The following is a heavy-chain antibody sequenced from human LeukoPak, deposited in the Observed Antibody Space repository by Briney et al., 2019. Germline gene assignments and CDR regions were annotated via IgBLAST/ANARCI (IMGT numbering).Heavy chain of an antibody. CDR3: AGARIRLRYFVKERRRDYFDY. D-gene: IGHD3-9*01. CDR1: GGSFSGYY. CDR2: IYHSGST. J-gene: IGHJ4*02. Sequence: SETLSLTCAVSGGSFSGYYWSWIRQPPGKGLEWIGEIYHSGSTNYNPSLKSRVTISVDTSKNQFSLKLSSVTAADTAVYYCAGARIRLRYFVKERRRDYFDYWGQGTLVTVSS. V-gene: IGHV4-34*01.